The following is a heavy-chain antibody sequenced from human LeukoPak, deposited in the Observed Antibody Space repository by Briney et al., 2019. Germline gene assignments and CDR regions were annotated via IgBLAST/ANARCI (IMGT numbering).Heavy chain of an antibody. D-gene: IGHD3-3*01. CDR3: AKDKGDFWSGHHY. Sequence: GGSLRLSCAASGFTFSSYEMNWVRQAPGKGLEWVSYISSSSNTMYYADSVKGRFTISRDNSKNTLYLQMSSLRAEDTAVYYCAKDKGDFWSGHHYWGQGTLVTVSS. CDR1: GFTFSSYE. V-gene: IGHV3-48*03. J-gene: IGHJ4*02. CDR2: ISSSSNTM.